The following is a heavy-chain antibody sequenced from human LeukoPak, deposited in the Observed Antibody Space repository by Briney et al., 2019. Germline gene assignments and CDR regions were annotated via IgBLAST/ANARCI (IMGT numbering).Heavy chain of an antibody. CDR3: ARFGDSSGWYYYYMDV. D-gene: IGHD6-19*01. V-gene: IGHV3-30-3*01. Sequence: GRSLRLSCAASGFTFSSYAMHWVRQAPGKGLEWVAVISYDGSNKYYADSVKGRFTISRDNAKNSLYLQMNSLRAEDTAVYYCARFGDSSGWYYYYMDVWGKGTTVTVSS. J-gene: IGHJ6*03. CDR2: ISYDGSNK. CDR1: GFTFSSYA.